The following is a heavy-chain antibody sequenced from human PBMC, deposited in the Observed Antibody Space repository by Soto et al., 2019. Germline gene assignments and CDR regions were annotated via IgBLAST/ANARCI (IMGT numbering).Heavy chain of an antibody. CDR3: ARHSLALRKNNWFDP. D-gene: IGHD3-3*02. J-gene: IGHJ5*02. CDR2: IFYLGSS. CDR1: GDSIISSDFY. V-gene: IGHV4-39*01. Sequence: SETLSLTCTVSGDSIISSDFYWGWVRQPPGKGLEWIGSIFYLGSSYYNPSLKSRVTMSVDTSKNQFSLRLRSVTAADTALYFCARHSLALRKNNWFDPWGQGIMVT.